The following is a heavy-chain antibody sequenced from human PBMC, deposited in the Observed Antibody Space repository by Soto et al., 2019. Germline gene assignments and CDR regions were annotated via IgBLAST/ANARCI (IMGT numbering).Heavy chain of an antibody. D-gene: IGHD6-19*01. CDR3: ARDIPPQWLATFAFDI. CDR1: GYTFTSYG. J-gene: IGHJ3*02. V-gene: IGHV1-18*01. CDR2: ISAYNGNT. Sequence: AAVNVSCKASGYTFTSYGISWVRQAPGQGLEWMGWISAYNGNTNYAQKLQGRVTMTTDTSTSTAYMELRSLRSDDTAVYYCARDIPPQWLATFAFDIWGQGTMVTVSS.